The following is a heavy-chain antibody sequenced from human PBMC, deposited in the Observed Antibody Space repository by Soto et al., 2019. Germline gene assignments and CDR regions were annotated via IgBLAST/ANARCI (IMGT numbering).Heavy chain of an antibody. D-gene: IGHD1-1*01. J-gene: IGHJ5*02. V-gene: IGHV4-39*01. CDR3: GGNCSTNRFDP. CDR2: VYYNEIS. CDR1: GDSISSSRFY. Sequence: ETLSLTCTVSGDSISSSRFYWGWIRQPPGKGLEWIGSVYYNEISYYNPSLKSRVSIFVDTSKNQFSLKLSSVTAADTAMYYCGGNCSTNRFDPSGQGTLVSVSS.